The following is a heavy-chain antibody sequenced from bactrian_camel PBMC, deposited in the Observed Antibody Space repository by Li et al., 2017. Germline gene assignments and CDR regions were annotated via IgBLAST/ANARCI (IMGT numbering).Heavy chain of an antibody. V-gene: IGHV3S59*01. CDR1: GFAGRRYC. CDR3: AARARLRGTSCSVVPGAYPR. D-gene: IGHD7*01. J-gene: IGHJ4*01. CDR2: MAGHGTRATA. Sequence: VQLVESGGGSVQAGGSLRLSCAASGFAGRRYCMGWFRQDPGKEREGVAIMAGHGTRATARYAADSLKGRFTVSRDAEDILVLQMNSLKPEDTGMYYCAARARLRGTSCSVVPGAYPRWGRGTQVTVS.